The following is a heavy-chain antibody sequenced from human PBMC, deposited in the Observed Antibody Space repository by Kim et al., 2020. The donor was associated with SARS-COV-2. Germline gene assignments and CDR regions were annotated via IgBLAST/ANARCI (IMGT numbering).Heavy chain of an antibody. J-gene: IGHJ4*02. Sequence: GGSLRLSCAASGFTFSGYWMNWVRQAPGKGLEWVANIKQDGSETYYVDSVKGRFTISRDNAKNSLYLHMNSLRAEDTAVHYCARVRYSSSPGRSDYWGQGTLVTVSS. D-gene: IGHD6-6*01. CDR1: GFTFSGYW. V-gene: IGHV3-7*01. CDR3: ARVRYSSSPGRSDY. CDR2: IKQDGSET.